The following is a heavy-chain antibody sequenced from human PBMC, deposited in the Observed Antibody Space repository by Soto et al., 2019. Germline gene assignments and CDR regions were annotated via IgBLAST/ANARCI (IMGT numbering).Heavy chain of an antibody. CDR3: ARDLYCSSTSCYFSGMDV. CDR2: ISSRSSYI. D-gene: IGHD2-2*01. Sequence: EVQLVESGGGLVKPGGSLRLSCAASGFTFSSYSMNWVRQAPGKGLEWVSSISSRSSYIYYADSVKGRFTISRDNAKNSLYLQMNSLRAEDTAVYYCARDLYCSSTSCYFSGMDVWGQGTTVTVSS. J-gene: IGHJ6*02. CDR1: GFTFSSYS. V-gene: IGHV3-21*01.